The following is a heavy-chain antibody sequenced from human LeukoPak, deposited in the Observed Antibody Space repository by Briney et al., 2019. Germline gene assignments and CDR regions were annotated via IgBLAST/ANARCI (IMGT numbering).Heavy chain of an antibody. CDR3: ARGGIGATMVRGVPSPGNWFDP. CDR1: GGSISSGGYY. CDR2: IYYSGST. Sequence: PSETLSLTCTVSGGSISSGGYYWSWLRQHPGKGLEWIGYIYYSGSTYYNPSLKSRVTISVDTSKNQFSLKPSSVTAADTAVYYCARGGIGATMVRGVPSPGNWFDPWGQGTLVTVSS. V-gene: IGHV4-31*03. J-gene: IGHJ5*02. D-gene: IGHD3-10*01.